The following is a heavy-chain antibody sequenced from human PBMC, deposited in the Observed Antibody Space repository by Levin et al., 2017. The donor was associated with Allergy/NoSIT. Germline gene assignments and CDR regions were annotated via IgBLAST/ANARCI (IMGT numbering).Heavy chain of an antibody. J-gene: IGHJ6*02. CDR1: GFTFSSYA. V-gene: IGHV3-23*01. CDR3: AKELTYSSSSLLRGYYYDYGMDV. Sequence: LSLTCAASGFTFSSYAMSWVRPAPGKGLEWVSAISGSGGSTYYADSVKGRFTISRDNSKNTLYLQMNSLRAEDTAVYYCAKELTYSSSSLLRGYYYDYGMDVWGQGTTVTVSS. D-gene: IGHD6-6*01. CDR2: ISGSGGST.